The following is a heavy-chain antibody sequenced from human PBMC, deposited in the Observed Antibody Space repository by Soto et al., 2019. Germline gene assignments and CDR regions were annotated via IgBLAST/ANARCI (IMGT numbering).Heavy chain of an antibody. D-gene: IGHD1-26*01. Sequence: QVQLQESGPGLVKPSETLSLTCTVSGGSVSSQYWSWIRQPPGKGLESIGFIYNSGTTYYNPSLKTRATISVDTSENQFSLNLNSVTAADTAVYYCARGRGGSPAYDYWGQGTLVTVSS. CDR1: GGSVSSQY. CDR3: ARGRGGSPAYDY. CDR2: IYNSGTT. V-gene: IGHV4-59*02. J-gene: IGHJ4*02.